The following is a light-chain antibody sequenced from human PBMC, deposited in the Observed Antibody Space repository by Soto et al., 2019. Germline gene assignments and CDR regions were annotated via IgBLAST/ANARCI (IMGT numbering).Light chain of an antibody. CDR1: QSVNSRY. CDR2: GAS. V-gene: IGKV3-20*01. Sequence: EVVLTQSPGTLSLSPGERAILSCRASQSVNSRYLAWYQQKHGQAPRLLISGASSRATGIPDRFSGSGSGTDFTLIISRLEAEEFAVYYCQEYDNSPLTFGGGTKVEI. J-gene: IGKJ4*01. CDR3: QEYDNSPLT.